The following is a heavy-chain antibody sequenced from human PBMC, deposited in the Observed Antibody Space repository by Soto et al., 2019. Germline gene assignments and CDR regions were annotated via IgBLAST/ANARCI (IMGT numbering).Heavy chain of an antibody. Sequence: SVRVNCTASAGTLSTYAISCVRQAPGQGLEWMGGIIPIFGTANYAQKFQGRVTITADKSTSTAYMELSSLRSEDTAVYYCARRPTWDLNWFDPWGQGTLVTVSS. J-gene: IGHJ5*02. D-gene: IGHD1-26*01. CDR2: IIPIFGTA. CDR1: AGTLSTYA. V-gene: IGHV1-69*06. CDR3: ARRPTWDLNWFDP.